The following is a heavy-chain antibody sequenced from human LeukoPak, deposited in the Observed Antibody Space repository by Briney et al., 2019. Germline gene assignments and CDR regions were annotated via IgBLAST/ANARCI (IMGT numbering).Heavy chain of an antibody. J-gene: IGHJ4*02. CDR3: AKVAIVLMVYGHFDY. Sequence: PGGSLRLSCAASGFTFSSYGMPWVRQAPGKGLEWVAVISYDGSNKYYADSVKGRFTISRDNSKNTLYLQMNSLRAEDTAVYYCAKVAIVLMVYGHFDYWGQGTLVTVSS. D-gene: IGHD2-8*01. CDR2: ISYDGSNK. CDR1: GFTFSSYG. V-gene: IGHV3-30*18.